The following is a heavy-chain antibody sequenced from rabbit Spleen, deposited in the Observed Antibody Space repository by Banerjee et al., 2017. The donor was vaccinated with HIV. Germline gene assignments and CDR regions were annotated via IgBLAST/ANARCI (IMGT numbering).Heavy chain of an antibody. CDR1: GFSLSTNYH. D-gene: IGHD8-1*01. CDR3: ARDTGTSFSTYGMDL. CDR2: TDPDYGGT. V-gene: IGHV1S40*01. Sequence: QSLEESGGDLVKPGASLTLTCAASGFSLSTNYHMTWVRQAPGKGLEWIGTTDPDYGGTYASWAKGRFTISKTSSTTVSLKMTSLSAADTATYFCARDTGTSFSTYGMDLWGPGTLVTVS. J-gene: IGHJ6*01.